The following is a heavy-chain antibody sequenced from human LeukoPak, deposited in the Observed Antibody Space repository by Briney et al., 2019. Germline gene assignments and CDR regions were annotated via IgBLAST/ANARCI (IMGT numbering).Heavy chain of an antibody. V-gene: IGHV4-34*01. D-gene: IGHD4-23*01. CDR2: INHSGST. CDR1: GGSFSGYY. J-gene: IGHJ3*02. CDR3: ARLEWYGGNSAFDI. Sequence: MPSETLSLTCAVYGGSFSGYYWSWIRQPPGKGLEWIGEINHSGSTNYNPSLKSRVTISVDTSKNQFSLKLSSVTAADTAVYYCARLEWYGGNSAFDIWGQGTMVTVSS.